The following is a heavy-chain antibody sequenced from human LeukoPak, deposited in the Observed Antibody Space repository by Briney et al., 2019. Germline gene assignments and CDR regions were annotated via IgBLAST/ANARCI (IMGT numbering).Heavy chain of an antibody. CDR2: IYTSGST. Sequence: SETLSLTCTVSGGSISSYYWSWIRQPAGEGLEWIGRIYTSGSTNYNPSLKSRATMSVDTSKNQFSLKLSSVTAADTAVYYCARASHDYVWGSYPNDAFDIWGQGTMVTVSS. J-gene: IGHJ3*02. CDR3: ARASHDYVWGSYPNDAFDI. CDR1: GGSISSYY. V-gene: IGHV4-4*07. D-gene: IGHD3-16*02.